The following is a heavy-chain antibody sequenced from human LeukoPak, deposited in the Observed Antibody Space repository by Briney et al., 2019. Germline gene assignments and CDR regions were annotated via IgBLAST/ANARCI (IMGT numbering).Heavy chain of an antibody. V-gene: IGHV4-4*09. CDR3: ARYCRSGSCYSGRTFDP. Sequence: PSETLSLTCTVSGGSISSYYWSWIRQPPGKGLEWIGYIYTSGSTNYNPSLKSRVTISVDTSKNQFSLKLSSVTAADTALYYCARYCRSGSCYSGRTFDPWGQGIRVTVSS. J-gene: IGHJ5*02. CDR1: GGSISSYY. D-gene: IGHD2-15*01. CDR2: IYTSGST.